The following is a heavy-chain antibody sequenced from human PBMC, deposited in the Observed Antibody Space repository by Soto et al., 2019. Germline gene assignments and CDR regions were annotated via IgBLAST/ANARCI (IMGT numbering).Heavy chain of an antibody. CDR3: ARDRDWNLDY. V-gene: IGHV1-18*01. Sequence: ASVKVSCKASGYSFTTYGMTWVRQAPGQGLEWMGWISTDKGNTKYAQNFQSRATLTADTSTSTAYMELRSLRSDDTAVYYCARDRDWNLDYWGQGTLVTVSS. CDR1: GYSFTTYG. J-gene: IGHJ4*02. D-gene: IGHD2-21*02. CDR2: ISTDKGNT.